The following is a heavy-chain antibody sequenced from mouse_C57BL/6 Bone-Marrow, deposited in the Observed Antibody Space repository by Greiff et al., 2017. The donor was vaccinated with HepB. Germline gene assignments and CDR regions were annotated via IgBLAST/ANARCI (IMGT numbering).Heavy chain of an antibody. CDR3: ARDTTVVATSFDY. J-gene: IGHJ2*01. V-gene: IGHV1-55*01. D-gene: IGHD1-1*01. Sequence: QVQLKESGAELVKPGASVKMSCKASGYTFTSYWITWVKQRPGQGLEWIGDIYPGSGSTNYNEKFKSKATLTVDTSSSTAYMQLSSLTSEDSAVYYCARDTTVVATSFDYWGQGTTLTVSS. CDR2: IYPGSGST. CDR1: GYTFTSYW.